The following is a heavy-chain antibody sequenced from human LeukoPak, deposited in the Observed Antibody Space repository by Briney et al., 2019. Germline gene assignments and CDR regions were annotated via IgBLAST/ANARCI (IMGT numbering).Heavy chain of an antibody. V-gene: IGHV3-21*01. CDR1: GITFSGYS. CDR3: AREVSEGFDF. J-gene: IGHJ4*02. D-gene: IGHD3-22*01. Sequence: GGSLRLSCTASGITFSGYSMNWIRQAPGKGLEWVSSFGTRSTSVYHAGSVKGRFAISRDNAKNSLYLQMNSLRAEDTALYYCAREVSEGFDFWGQGTLVTVSS. CDR2: FGTRSTSV.